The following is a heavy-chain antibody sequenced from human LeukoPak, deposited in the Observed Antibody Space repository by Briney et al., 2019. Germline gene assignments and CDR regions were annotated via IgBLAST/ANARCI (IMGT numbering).Heavy chain of an antibody. CDR1: GFTVNTNH. D-gene: IGHD1-26*01. J-gene: IGHJ1*01. V-gene: IGHV3-53*01. CDR2: IYNGGST. Sequence: GGSLRLSCAASGFTVNTNHMHWVRQAPGKGLEWVSTIYNGGSTYYVGSVKGRFTISRDNFKNTLYLQMNSLRAEDTAVYYCATSIVGFSYDEHFQHWGQGTLVTVSS. CDR3: ATSIVGFSYDEHFQH.